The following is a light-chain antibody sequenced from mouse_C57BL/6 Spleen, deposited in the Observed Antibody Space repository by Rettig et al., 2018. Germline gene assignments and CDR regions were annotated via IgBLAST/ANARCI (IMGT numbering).Light chain of an antibody. J-gene: IGKJ2*01. V-gene: IGKV13-84*01. CDR1: EDISNR. Sequence: DIQRTQSSSSFSVSLGDRVTITCKASEDISNRLAWYQQKPGNAPRLFISGATSLETGVPSRFSGSGSGKDYTLSITSLQTEDVAIYYCQQYWSTPYTFGGGTKLEIK. CDR3: QQYWSTPYT. CDR2: GAT.